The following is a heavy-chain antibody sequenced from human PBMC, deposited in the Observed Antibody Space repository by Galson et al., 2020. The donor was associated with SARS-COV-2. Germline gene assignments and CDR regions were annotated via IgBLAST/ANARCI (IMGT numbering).Heavy chain of an antibody. D-gene: IGHD6-13*01. CDR2: ISYDGSNK. CDR1: GFTFSSYG. Sequence: GESLKISCAASGFTFSSYGMHWVRQAPGKGLEWVAVISYDGSNKYYADSVKGRFTISRDNSKNTLYLQMNSLRAEDTAVYYCARGASIAAADQTGGFDYWGQGTLVTVSS. CDR3: ARGASIAAADQTGGFDY. J-gene: IGHJ4*02. V-gene: IGHV3-30*03.